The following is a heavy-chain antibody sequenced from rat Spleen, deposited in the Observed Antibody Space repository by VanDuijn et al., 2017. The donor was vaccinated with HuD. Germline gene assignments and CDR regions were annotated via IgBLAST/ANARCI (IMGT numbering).Heavy chain of an antibody. V-gene: IGHV5-20*01. CDR1: GFTFTDYY. CDR3: AREAGIPFHYFDY. Sequence: EVQLVESGGGLVQPGRSLKLSCAASGFTFTDYYMAWVRRAPTKGLEWVASISYDGDNTYYRDSVKGRFSISRDNAKNSLYLQMYSLRSEDTATYYCAREAGIPFHYFDYWGQGVMVTVSS. J-gene: IGHJ2*01. D-gene: IGHD1-4*01. CDR2: ISYDGDNT.